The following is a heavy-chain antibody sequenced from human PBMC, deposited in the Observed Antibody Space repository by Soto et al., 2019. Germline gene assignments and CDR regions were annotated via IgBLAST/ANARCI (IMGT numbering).Heavy chain of an antibody. Sequence: PGGSLRLSCAASGFTFSDYYMSWIRQAPGKGLEWVSYISSSSSYTNYADSVKGRFTISRDNAKNSLYLQMNSLRAEDTAVYYCARGLRFLEWLSLFDYWGQGTLVTVSS. CDR1: GFTFSDYY. D-gene: IGHD3-3*01. CDR3: ARGLRFLEWLSLFDY. V-gene: IGHV3-11*06. J-gene: IGHJ4*02. CDR2: ISSSSSYT.